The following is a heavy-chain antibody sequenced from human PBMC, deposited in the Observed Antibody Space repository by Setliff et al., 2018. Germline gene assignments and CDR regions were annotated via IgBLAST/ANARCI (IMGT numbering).Heavy chain of an antibody. Sequence: SETLSLTCTVSGVSIRGFYWTWIRQSPKRGLEWLGYAFHTGKTDYNPSLMSRVIISIDMSRKQFSLKLSSVTAADTAMYFCARGGYNSRSGYSAYYYDYWGQGALGTVSS. D-gene: IGHD3-3*01. J-gene: IGHJ4*02. CDR3: ARGGYNSRSGYSAYYYDY. CDR1: GVSIRGFY. CDR2: AFHTGKT. V-gene: IGHV4-59*03.